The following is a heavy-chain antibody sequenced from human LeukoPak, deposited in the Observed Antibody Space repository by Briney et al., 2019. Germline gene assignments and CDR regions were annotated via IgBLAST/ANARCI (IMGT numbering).Heavy chain of an antibody. J-gene: IGHJ4*02. Sequence: PLETLSLTCAVYGGSFSGYYWSWIRQPPGKGLEWIGEISHSGSTNYNPSLKSRVTISVDTSKNQFSLKLSSVTAADTAVYYCARGPYGSGSYGYWGQGTLVTVSS. D-gene: IGHD3-10*01. V-gene: IGHV4-34*01. CDR3: ARGPYGSGSYGY. CDR1: GGSFSGYY. CDR2: ISHSGST.